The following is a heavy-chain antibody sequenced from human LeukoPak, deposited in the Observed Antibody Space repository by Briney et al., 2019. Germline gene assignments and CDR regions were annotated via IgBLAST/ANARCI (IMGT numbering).Heavy chain of an antibody. V-gene: IGHV1-2*02. D-gene: IGHD6-13*01. J-gene: IGHJ4*02. CDR1: GYTFTGYY. Sequence: ASVKVSCKASGYTFTGYYMHWVRQAPGQGLEWMGWINPNSGGTNYAQKFQGRVTMTRDTSISTAYMELSRLRSDDTAVYYCAKARHRFSSSWLLDDYWGQGTLVTVSS. CDR3: AKARHRFSSSWLLDDY. CDR2: INPNSGGT.